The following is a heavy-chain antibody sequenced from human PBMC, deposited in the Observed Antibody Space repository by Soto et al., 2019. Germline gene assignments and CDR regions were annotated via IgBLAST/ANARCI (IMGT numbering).Heavy chain of an antibody. J-gene: IGHJ5*02. CDR1: LYTFTCYY. CDR3: ARGFYDYVWGSYSKNWFET. D-gene: IGHD3-16*01. Sequence: ASVXVSFKSSLYTFTCYYMHFFLQAPGQGLEWMGWINPNSGSTNYAQKFQGWVTMTRDTSISTAYMELSRLRSDDTAVYYCARGFYDYVWGSYSKNWFETWGQGTLV. CDR2: INPNSGST. V-gene: IGHV1-2*04.